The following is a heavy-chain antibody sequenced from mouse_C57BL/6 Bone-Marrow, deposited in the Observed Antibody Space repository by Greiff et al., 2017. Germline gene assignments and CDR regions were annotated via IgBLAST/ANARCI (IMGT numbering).Heavy chain of an antibody. V-gene: IGHV1-64*01. J-gene: IGHJ3*01. CDR2: IHPNSGGT. Sequence: QVQLQQPGAELVKPGASVKLSCKASGYTFTSYCMHWVKQRPGQGLEWIGMIHPNSGGTEYDEKFKSKATLTADKSSSTAYMQLSSLTSEDSAVYYGARWWSYDYLRFAYWGQGTLVTVSA. D-gene: IGHD2-4*01. CDR3: ARWWSYDYLRFAY. CDR1: GYTFTSYC.